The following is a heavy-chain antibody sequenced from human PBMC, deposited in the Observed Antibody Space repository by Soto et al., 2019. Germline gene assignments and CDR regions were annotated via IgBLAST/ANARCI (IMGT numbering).Heavy chain of an antibody. CDR3: ARAGLTTLEMATTF. CDR1: GYTFTGYY. Sequence: GASVKVSCKASGYTFTGYYMHWMRQAPGQGREWMGWINANSGGTKYEQKFQGRVTMTRDTSISTAYMELTSLTSDDTAIYYCARAGLTTLEMATTFWGQGTLVTVSS. D-gene: IGHD1-1*01. J-gene: IGHJ4*02. V-gene: IGHV1-2*02. CDR2: INANSGGT.